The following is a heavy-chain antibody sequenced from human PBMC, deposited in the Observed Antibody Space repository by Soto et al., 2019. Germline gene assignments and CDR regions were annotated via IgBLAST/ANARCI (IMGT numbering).Heavy chain of an antibody. CDR2: IYSGGNT. V-gene: IGHV3-53*01. Sequence: GGALRLSCAASVFTVSNNYMRWVRQAPGKGLEWVSLIYSGGNTHYADSVKGRFTISRDNSKNTLFLQMNSLRVEDTAVYYCARDPPGIAASGAGGWGQGTLVTVSS. CDR1: VFTVSNNY. CDR3: ARDPPGIAASGAGG. J-gene: IGHJ4*02. D-gene: IGHD6-13*01.